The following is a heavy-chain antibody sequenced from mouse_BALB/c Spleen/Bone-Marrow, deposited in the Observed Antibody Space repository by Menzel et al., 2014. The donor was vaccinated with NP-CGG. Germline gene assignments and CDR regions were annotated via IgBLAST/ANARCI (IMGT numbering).Heavy chain of an antibody. CDR2: INPDSNTI. V-gene: IGHV4-1*02. Sequence: EVMLGGSGVGLVQPGGSLKLSCPASGFDFSRYWMSLVRQVPGKGLEWIGEINPDSNTINYTPSLKDKFIISRDNAKNTQFLQKSKVRSGDTALYYCARLNLYGNLFVWGAGPPVTISS. J-gene: IGHJ1*01. CDR1: GFDFSRYW. D-gene: IGHD1-1*01. CDR3: ARLNLYGNLFV.